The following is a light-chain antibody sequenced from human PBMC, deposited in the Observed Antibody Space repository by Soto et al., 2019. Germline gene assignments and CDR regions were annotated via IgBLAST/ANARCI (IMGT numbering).Light chain of an antibody. CDR3: QHYGSSPR. V-gene: IGKV3-20*01. CDR2: GAS. J-gene: IGKJ1*01. CDR1: QSVTTSY. Sequence: EIVLTQSPGTLSLSPGERATLSCRASQSVTTSYLAWYQRKPGQAPRLLIYGASSRATGIPNRFSGSGSGTEFTLTISRLEPEDCAVYYCQHYGSSPRFGQGTKVDIK.